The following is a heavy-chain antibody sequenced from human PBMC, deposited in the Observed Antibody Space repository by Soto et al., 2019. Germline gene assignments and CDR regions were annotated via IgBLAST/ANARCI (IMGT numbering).Heavy chain of an antibody. CDR1: GFTFDDYA. Sequence: GGSLRLSCAASGFTFDDYAMHWVRQAPGKGLEWVSGISWNSGSIGYADSVKGRFTISRDNAKNSLYLQMNSLRAEDTALYYCAKSKRWFGELHYYYMDVWGKGTKVTVSS. CDR2: ISWNSGSI. CDR3: AKSKRWFGELHYYYMDV. V-gene: IGHV3-9*01. D-gene: IGHD3-10*01. J-gene: IGHJ6*03.